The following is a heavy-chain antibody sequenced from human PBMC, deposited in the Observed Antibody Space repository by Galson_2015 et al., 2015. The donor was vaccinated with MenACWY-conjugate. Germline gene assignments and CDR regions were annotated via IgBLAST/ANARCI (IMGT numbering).Heavy chain of an antibody. D-gene: IGHD2-21*02. V-gene: IGHV3-48*04. Sequence: SLRLSCAASGFTFSTYSMHWVRQAPGKGLEWLSYISSSSSTIYYTDSVKGRFAISRDNAKNSLYLQMNSLRAEDTAVYYCASDRGDHGRRLYYFHYWGQGTLVTVSS. J-gene: IGHJ4*02. CDR2: ISSSSSTI. CDR3: ASDRGDHGRRLYYFHY. CDR1: GFTFSTYS.